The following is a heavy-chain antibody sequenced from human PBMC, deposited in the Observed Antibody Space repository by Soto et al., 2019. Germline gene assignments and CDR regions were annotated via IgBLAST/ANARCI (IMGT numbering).Heavy chain of an antibody. CDR1: GFTFSSYG. Sequence: QVQLVESGGGVVQPGRSLRLSCAASGFTFSSYGMHWVRQAPGKGLEWVAVISYDGSNKYYADSVKGRFTISRDNSKNTLYLQMNRLRAEDTAVYYCAKGLQSVVVPAAIGGGIDYWGQGNLVTVSS. J-gene: IGHJ4*02. V-gene: IGHV3-30*18. D-gene: IGHD2-2*01. CDR3: AKGLQSVVVPAAIGGGIDY. CDR2: ISYDGSNK.